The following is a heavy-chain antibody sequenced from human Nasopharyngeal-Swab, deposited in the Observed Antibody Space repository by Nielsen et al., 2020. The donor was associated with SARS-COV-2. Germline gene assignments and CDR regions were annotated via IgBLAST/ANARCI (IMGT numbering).Heavy chain of an antibody. CDR3: ARDRPHWGCDY. CDR2: ISYDASDK. V-gene: IGHV3-30*04. CDR1: GFTFSSYT. J-gene: IGHJ4*02. Sequence: GESLKISCAASGFTFSSYTIHWVRQAPGKGLEWVAVISYDASDKYYADSVKGRFTLSRDNSKNTDYLQMDSLRAEDTAVYYCARDRPHWGCDYWGQGTLVTVSS. D-gene: IGHD3-16*01.